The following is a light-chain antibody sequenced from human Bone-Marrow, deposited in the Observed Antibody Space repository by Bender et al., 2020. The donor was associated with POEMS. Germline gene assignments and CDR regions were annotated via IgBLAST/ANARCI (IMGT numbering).Light chain of an antibody. CDR3: QAWDTYSVI. V-gene: IGLV3-1*01. CDR2: QDT. Sequence: SYEVTQPPSVSVSPGQTASITCSGDDLGDKYVAWYQQKPGQSPVLVIYQDTKRPSGIPERFSGSNSGNTATLTMSGTQAMDEADYYCQAWDTYSVIFGGGTKLTVL. CDR1: DLGDKY. J-gene: IGLJ2*01.